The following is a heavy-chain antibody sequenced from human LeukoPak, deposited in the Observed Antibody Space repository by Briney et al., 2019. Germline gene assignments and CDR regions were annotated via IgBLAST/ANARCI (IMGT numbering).Heavy chain of an antibody. CDR1: GGSISSGSYY. CDR2: IYTSGST. Sequence: SQTLSLTCTVSGGSISSGSYYWSWIRQPAGKGLEWIGRIYTSGSTYYNPSLKSRVTISVDTSKNQFSLKLSSVTAADTAVYYCARDPFLGVVVPAARGRFDPWGQGTLVTVSS. J-gene: IGHJ5*02. CDR3: ARDPFLGVVVPAARGRFDP. V-gene: IGHV4-61*02. D-gene: IGHD2-2*01.